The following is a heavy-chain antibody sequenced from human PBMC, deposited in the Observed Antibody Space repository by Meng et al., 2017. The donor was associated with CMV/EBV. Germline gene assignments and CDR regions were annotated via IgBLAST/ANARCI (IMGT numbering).Heavy chain of an antibody. V-gene: IGHV3-48*04. CDR3: ARRYLRDIVVVTHYYYGMDV. D-gene: IGHD2-2*01. Sequence: GESLKISCAASGFTFSSYSMNWVRQAPGKGLEGVSYISSSSSTIYYADSVKGRFTISRDNAKNSLYLQMNSLRAEDTAVYYCARRYLRDIVVVTHYYYGMDVWGQGTTVTVSS. J-gene: IGHJ6*02. CDR1: GFTFSSYS. CDR2: ISSSSSTI.